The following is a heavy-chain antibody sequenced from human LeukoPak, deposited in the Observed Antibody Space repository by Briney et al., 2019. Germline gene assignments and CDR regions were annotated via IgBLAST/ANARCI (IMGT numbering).Heavy chain of an antibody. CDR2: MNPNSGNT. CDR1: GYTFTSYD. V-gene: IGHV1-8*03. Sequence: ASVKVSCKASGYTFTSYDINWVRQATGQGLEWMGWMNPNSGNTGYAQKFQGRVTITRNTSISTAYMELSSLRSEDTAVYYCARGSAAGRPFDYWGQGTLVTVSS. J-gene: IGHJ4*02. D-gene: IGHD6-13*01. CDR3: ARGSAAGRPFDY.